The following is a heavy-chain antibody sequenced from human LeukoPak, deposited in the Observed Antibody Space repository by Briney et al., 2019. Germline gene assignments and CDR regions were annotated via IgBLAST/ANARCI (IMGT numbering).Heavy chain of an antibody. Sequence: GGSLRLSCVASGFTFNDYSMIWVRQAPGKGLEWVSSITNGSTYMYYADSVKGRFTISRDNSKNTLYLQMNSLRAEDTAVYYCAKDPRIAAADDYWGQGTLVTVPS. CDR2: ITNGSTYM. CDR3: AKDPRIAAADDY. V-gene: IGHV3-21*04. D-gene: IGHD6-13*01. CDR1: GFTFNDYS. J-gene: IGHJ4*02.